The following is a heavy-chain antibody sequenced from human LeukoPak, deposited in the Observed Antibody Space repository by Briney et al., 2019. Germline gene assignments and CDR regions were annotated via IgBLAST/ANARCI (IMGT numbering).Heavy chain of an antibody. CDR2: ISRSGISI. Sequence: GGSLRLSCAASGFTLRDYYMTWIGQAPGKGLEWVSFISRSGISIYYADSVKGRFTISKDNAKNSLYLQMNSLGAEDTAVYYCARIGVEMSTVLLDYWGQGILVTVSS. V-gene: IGHV3-11*01. J-gene: IGHJ4*02. CDR1: GFTLRDYY. D-gene: IGHD5-24*01. CDR3: ARIGVEMSTVLLDY.